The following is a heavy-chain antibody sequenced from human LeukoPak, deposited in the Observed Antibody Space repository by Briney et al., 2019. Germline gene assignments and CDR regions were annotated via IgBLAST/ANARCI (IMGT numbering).Heavy chain of an antibody. CDR1: GYIFTCYA. V-gene: IGHV1-3*01. Sequence: GSSVKVSCKSSGYIFTCYAMHWVRQPPGQRLDGVGLIYAGKGRTKYSQKLQGRVTVTRDTSASTAYMELRSLRSEDTAVYYCAREGGYSYGYGNDYWGQGTLVTVSS. D-gene: IGHD5-18*01. CDR3: AREGGYSYGYGNDY. J-gene: IGHJ4*02. CDR2: IYAGKGRT.